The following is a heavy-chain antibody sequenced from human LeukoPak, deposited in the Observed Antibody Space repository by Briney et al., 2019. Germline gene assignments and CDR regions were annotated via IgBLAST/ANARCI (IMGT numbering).Heavy chain of an antibody. J-gene: IGHJ4*02. CDR3: ARDTYYYGSGTLYFDY. Sequence: PSETLSLTSTVSGGSISSSSYYWSWIRQPAGKGLEWIGRIYPTGSTNYNPSLKSRVTMSVDTSKNQFSLKLSSVTAADTAVYYCARDTYYYGSGTLYFDYWGQGTLVTVSS. V-gene: IGHV4-61*02. D-gene: IGHD3-10*01. CDR1: GGSISSSSYY. CDR2: IYPTGST.